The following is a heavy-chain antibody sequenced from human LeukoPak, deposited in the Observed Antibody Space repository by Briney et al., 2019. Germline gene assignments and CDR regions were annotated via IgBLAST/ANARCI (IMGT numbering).Heavy chain of an antibody. CDR3: TTSKDHYSHH. J-gene: IGHJ4*02. Sequence: GGSLSLSCAASGFLFSDSWMTWVRQSPGKGLQWVASIHQDAGEKQYVDSVRGRFTISRDNAKNSLYLQMNSLRVEDTAMYYCTTSKDHYSHHWGQGTLVTVSS. CDR2: IHQDAGEK. V-gene: IGHV3-7*05. CDR1: GFLFSDSW.